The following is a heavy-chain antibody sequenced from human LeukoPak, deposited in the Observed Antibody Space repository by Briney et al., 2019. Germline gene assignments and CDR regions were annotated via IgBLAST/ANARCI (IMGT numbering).Heavy chain of an antibody. J-gene: IGHJ4*02. V-gene: IGHV1-8*03. CDR1: GYTFTSYD. D-gene: IGHD5-12*01. CDR2: MNPNSGST. Sequence: ASVKVSFKASGYTFTSYDINWVRQATGQGLEWMGWMNPNSGSTGYAQKFQGRVTITRNTSISTAYMELSGLRSEDTAVYYCARGRSTGYPCYFSYWGQRTLVTVSS. CDR3: ARGRSTGYPCYFSY.